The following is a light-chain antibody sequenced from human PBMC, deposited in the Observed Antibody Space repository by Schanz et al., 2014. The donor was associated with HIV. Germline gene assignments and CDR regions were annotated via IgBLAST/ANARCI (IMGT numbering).Light chain of an antibody. V-gene: IGLV1-40*01. Sequence: QSVLTQPPSVSGAPGQRVTISCTGSSSNIGAGYDVHWYQHLPETAPKLLIYGNSNRPSGVPDRFSGSKSGTSASLAITGLQAEDEADYYCQSYDSSLSGVVFGGGTKLTVL. CDR2: GNS. CDR1: SSNIGAGYD. J-gene: IGLJ2*01. CDR3: QSYDSSLSGVV.